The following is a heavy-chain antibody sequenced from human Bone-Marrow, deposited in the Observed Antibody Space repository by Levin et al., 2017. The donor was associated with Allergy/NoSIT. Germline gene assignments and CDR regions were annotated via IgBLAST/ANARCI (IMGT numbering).Heavy chain of an antibody. V-gene: IGHV1-69*13. CDR1: GGSFSGDS. CDR3: ARDRPHSSGYYYFDS. D-gene: IGHD3-22*01. Sequence: RASVKVSCKASGGSFSGDSTSWVRQAPGHGLEWMGAITPVFGSPMYAQKFQGRITISADESTSTSHMEWSSLGSEDTGVYYRARDRPHSSGYYYFDSWGQGTLLTVSS. CDR2: ITPVFGSP. J-gene: IGHJ4*02.